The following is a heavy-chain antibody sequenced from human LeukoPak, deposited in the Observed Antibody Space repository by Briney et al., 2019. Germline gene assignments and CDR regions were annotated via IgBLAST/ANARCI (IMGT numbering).Heavy chain of an antibody. D-gene: IGHD1-26*01. CDR2: IKSKTDGGTT. CDR1: GFTCSNAW. CDR3: TTDIGGAAGYFDY. Sequence: GGSLRLSCAASGFTCSNAWMSWVRQAPGKGLEWVGRIKSKTDGGTTDYAAPVKGRFTISRDDSKNTLYLQMNSLKTEDTAVYYCTTDIGGAAGYFDYWGQGTLVTVSS. J-gene: IGHJ4*02. V-gene: IGHV3-15*01.